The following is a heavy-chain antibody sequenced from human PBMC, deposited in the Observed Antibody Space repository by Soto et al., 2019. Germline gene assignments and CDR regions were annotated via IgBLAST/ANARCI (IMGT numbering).Heavy chain of an antibody. D-gene: IGHD4-17*01. CDR2: ISSSSSHK. Sequence: EVQLVESGGGLVKPGESLRLSCAASGFTFNYFTMNWVRQAPGKGLEWVASISSSSSHKYSADSVRGRFTFSRDNANNSLYLQMNSLRGEDTAVYYCARLRSDAFDIWGQVTLVTVSS. V-gene: IGHV3-21*04. CDR3: ARLRSDAFDI. J-gene: IGHJ3*02. CDR1: GFTFNYFT.